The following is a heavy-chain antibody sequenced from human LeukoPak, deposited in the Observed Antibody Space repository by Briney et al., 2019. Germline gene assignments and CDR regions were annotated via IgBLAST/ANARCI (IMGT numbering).Heavy chain of an antibody. D-gene: IGHD2/OR15-2a*01. V-gene: IGHV1-69*06. J-gene: IGHJ6*03. Sequence: SVKVSCKASGGTFSSYAISWVRQAPGQGLEWMGGIIPIFGTANYAQKFQGRVTITADKSTSTAYMELSRLRSDDTAVFYCARGAEFYYFMDVWGKGTTVTISS. CDR3: ARGAEFYYFMDV. CDR2: IIPIFGTA. CDR1: GGTFSSYA.